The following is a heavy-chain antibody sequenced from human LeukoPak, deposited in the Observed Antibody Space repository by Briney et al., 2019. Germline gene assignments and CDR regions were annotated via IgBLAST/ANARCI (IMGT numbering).Heavy chain of an antibody. CDR2: IYTSGST. CDR1: GGSISSGSYY. V-gene: IGHV4-61*02. CDR3: ARVDVFGVVSSDYYYYYMDV. J-gene: IGHJ6*03. Sequence: SETLSLTCTVSGGSISSGSYYWSWIRQPAGKGLEWIGRIYTSGSTNYNPSLESRVTISVDTSKNQFSLKLSYVTAADTAVYCARVDVFGVVSSDYYYYYMDVWGKGTTVTVSS. D-gene: IGHD3-3*01.